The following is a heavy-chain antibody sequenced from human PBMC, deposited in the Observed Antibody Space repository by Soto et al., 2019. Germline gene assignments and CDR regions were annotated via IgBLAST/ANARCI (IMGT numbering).Heavy chain of an antibody. CDR2: IYYSGST. D-gene: IGHD1-7*01. Sequence: QVQLQESGPGLVKPSQTLSLTCTVSGGSISSGGYYWSWIRQHPGKGLEWIGYIYYSGSTYYNPSFKSRVTISVDTSKNQFSLKLSSVTAADTAVYYCVRALNWNYERVGFWFDPWGQGTLVTVSS. CDR1: GGSISSGGYY. J-gene: IGHJ5*02. V-gene: IGHV4-31*03. CDR3: VRALNWNYERVGFWFDP.